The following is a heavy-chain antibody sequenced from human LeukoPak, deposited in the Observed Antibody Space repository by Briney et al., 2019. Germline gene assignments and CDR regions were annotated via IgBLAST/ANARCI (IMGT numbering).Heavy chain of an antibody. Sequence: SETLSLTCTVSGGSISSFYWSWIRQSAGKGLEWIGRIYTGGITNYNPSLKSRVSMSVDTSKNQFSLRLSSVTAADTAMYYCARDRRIAVAVTPFDYWGQGTLVTVSS. J-gene: IGHJ4*02. CDR2: IYTGGIT. V-gene: IGHV4-4*07. D-gene: IGHD6-13*01. CDR3: ARDRRIAVAVTPFDY. CDR1: GGSISSFY.